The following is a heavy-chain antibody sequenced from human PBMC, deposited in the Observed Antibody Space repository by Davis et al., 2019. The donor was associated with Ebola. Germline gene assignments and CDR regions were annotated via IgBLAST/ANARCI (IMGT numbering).Heavy chain of an antibody. V-gene: IGHV7-4-1*02. CDR1: GYTFTNYA. D-gene: IGHD7-27*01. J-gene: IGHJ4*02. CDR3: ARWPPTGDFDY. CDR2: MNTYTGNP. Sequence: ASVKVSCKASGYTFTNYALSWVRQAPGQGLEWMGWMNTYTGNPTYAQGFTGRFVFSLDTSVSTAYLQITRLKAEDTAVYYCARWPPTGDFDYWGQGTLVAVSS.